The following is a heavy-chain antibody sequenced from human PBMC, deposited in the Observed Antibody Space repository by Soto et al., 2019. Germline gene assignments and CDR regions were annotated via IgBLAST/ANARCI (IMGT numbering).Heavy chain of an antibody. CDR2: IWYDGSNK. D-gene: IGHD3-3*01. Sequence: GRSLRLSCAASGFTFSSYGMHWVLQAPGKGLEWVAVIWYDGSNKYYADSVKGRFTISRDNSKNTLYLQMNSLRAEDTAVYYCARPVDYDFWSGYTNYYMDVWGRGTTVTVSS. V-gene: IGHV3-33*01. CDR3: ARPVDYDFWSGYTNYYMDV. J-gene: IGHJ6*03. CDR1: GFTFSSYG.